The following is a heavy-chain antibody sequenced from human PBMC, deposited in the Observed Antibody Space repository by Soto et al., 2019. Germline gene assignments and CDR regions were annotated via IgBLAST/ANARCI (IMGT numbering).Heavy chain of an antibody. J-gene: IGHJ4*02. Sequence: QLQLQESGPGLVKPSETLSLTCTVSGGSISSSSYYWGWIRQPPGKGLEWIGSIYYSGSTYYNPSLKSRVTISVDTSKNQFSLKLSSVTAADTAVYYCARQSPYYYGSGSYLVYFDYWGQGTLVTVSS. CDR1: GGSISSSSYY. CDR3: ARQSPYYYGSGSYLVYFDY. CDR2: IYYSGST. D-gene: IGHD3-10*01. V-gene: IGHV4-39*01.